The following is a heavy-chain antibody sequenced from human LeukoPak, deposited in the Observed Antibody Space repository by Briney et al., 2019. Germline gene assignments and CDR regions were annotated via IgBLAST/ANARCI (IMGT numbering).Heavy chain of an antibody. CDR2: IRYDGTKI. Sequence: GGSLRLSCAASGFTFSSYGMHWARQAPGKGLEWVAFIRYDGTKIYYADSVKGRFTISKDNSKNTLYLQMNSLRAEDTAVYYYAKDRTVAASGPYYYYMDVWGKGTTVTVSS. J-gene: IGHJ6*03. CDR3: AKDRTVAASGPYYYYMDV. V-gene: IGHV3-30*02. CDR1: GFTFSSYG. D-gene: IGHD6-13*01.